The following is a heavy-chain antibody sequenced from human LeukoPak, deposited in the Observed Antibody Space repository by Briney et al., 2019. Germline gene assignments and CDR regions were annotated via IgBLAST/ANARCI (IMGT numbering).Heavy chain of an antibody. CDR2: LNPNSGGT. CDR3: ARRWRAHYAYDY. D-gene: IGHD4-17*01. Sequence: ASVKVSCKASGYTCTGYYIHWVRKAPGQGLEWMGWLNPNSGGTNYAQKCQGRVTMTKDTSISTAYMELSRLRSDDTAVYYCARRWRAHYAYDYWGQGTLVTVSS. J-gene: IGHJ4*02. V-gene: IGHV1-2*02. CDR1: GYTCTGYY.